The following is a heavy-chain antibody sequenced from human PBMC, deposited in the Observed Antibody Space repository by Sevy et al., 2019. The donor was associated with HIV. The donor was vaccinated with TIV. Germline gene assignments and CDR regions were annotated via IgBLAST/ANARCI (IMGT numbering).Heavy chain of an antibody. J-gene: IGHJ4*02. Sequence: GGSLRLSYTDSAFTFSTYEMSWVRQAPGKGLEWVSYISSGSARYYVDSVKGRLTISRDNAKISLYLQMSSLRADDTAVYSCARGWTVITSGDFPDYWGQGTLVTVSS. CDR3: ARGWTVITSGDFPDY. CDR2: ISSGSAR. CDR1: AFTFSTYE. V-gene: IGHV3-48*03. D-gene: IGHD4-17*01.